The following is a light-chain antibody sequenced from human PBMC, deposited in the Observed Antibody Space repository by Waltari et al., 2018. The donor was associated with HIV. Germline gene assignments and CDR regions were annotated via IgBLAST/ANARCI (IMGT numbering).Light chain of an antibody. J-gene: IGKJ2*01. CDR2: KTS. Sequence: DVQMTQSPSTLSAAVGDKVTITCRASQIINNWLAWYQQKPGKTPKLLIYKTSYLESGVPSRFSGSVSGADFTLIIDGLQPDDFATYYCQQYNSHSYAFGQGTKVDVK. CDR3: QQYNSHSYA. V-gene: IGKV1-5*03. CDR1: QIINNW.